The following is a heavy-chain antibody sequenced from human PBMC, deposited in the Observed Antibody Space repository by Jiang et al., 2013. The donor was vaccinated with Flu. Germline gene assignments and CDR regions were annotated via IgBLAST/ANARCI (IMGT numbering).Heavy chain of an antibody. CDR3: AIYSGSFSFDY. J-gene: IGHJ4*02. D-gene: IGHD1-26*01. CDR2: INPSGGST. Sequence: INPSGGSTSYAQKFQGRVTMTRDTSTSTVYMELSSLRSEDTAVYYCAIYSGSFSFDYWGQGTLVTVSS. V-gene: IGHV1-46*01.